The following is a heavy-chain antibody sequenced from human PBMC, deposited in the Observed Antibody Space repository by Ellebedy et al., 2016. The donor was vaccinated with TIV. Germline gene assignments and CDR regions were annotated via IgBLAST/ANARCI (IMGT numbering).Heavy chain of an antibody. J-gene: IGHJ4*02. CDR3: AKDPTSGDRAFDY. Sequence: GESLKISXAASGFTFSVYAMTWVRQAPGEGLEWVSFISASGGSTYYADSVKGRFTISRDNSKNTLYLQMNSLRAEDTAVYYCAKDPTSGDRAFDYWGQGILVTVSS. CDR1: GFTFSVYA. CDR2: ISASGGST. D-gene: IGHD6-19*01. V-gene: IGHV3-23*01.